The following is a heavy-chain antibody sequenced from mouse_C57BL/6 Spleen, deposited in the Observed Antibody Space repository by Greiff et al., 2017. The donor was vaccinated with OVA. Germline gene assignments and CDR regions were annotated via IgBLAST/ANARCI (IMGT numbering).Heavy chain of an antibody. V-gene: IGHV1-61*01. J-gene: IGHJ2*01. CDR1: GYTFTSYW. CDR2: LYPSDSET. CDR3: ARDALYYFDY. Sequence: VQLQQPGAELVRPGSSVKLSCKASGYTFTSYWMDWVKQRPGQGLEWIGNLYPSDSETHYNQKFKDKATLTVDKSSSTAYMQLSSLTSEDSAVYYCARDALYYFDYWGQGTTLTVSS.